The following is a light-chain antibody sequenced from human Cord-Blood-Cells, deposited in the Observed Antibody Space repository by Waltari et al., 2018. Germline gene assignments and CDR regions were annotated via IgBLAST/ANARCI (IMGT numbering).Light chain of an antibody. J-gene: IGLJ2*01. CDR3: SSYTSSSTFVV. CDR2: EVS. Sequence: QSALTQPPSVSGSPGQSVTISCTGTSSDVGSYHRVPWYQHPPGTAPKLMIYEVSNRPSGVPDRFSGSKSGNTASLTISGLQAEDEADYYCSSYTSSSTFVVFGGGTKLTVL. V-gene: IGLV2-18*02. CDR1: SSDVGSYHR.